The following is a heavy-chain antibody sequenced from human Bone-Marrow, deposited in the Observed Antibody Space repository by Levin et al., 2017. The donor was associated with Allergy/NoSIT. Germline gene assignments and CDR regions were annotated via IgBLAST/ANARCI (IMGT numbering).Heavy chain of an antibody. CDR2: IKSESVGGTT. V-gene: IGHV3-15*01. CDR1: GFTFSNVW. J-gene: IGHJ4*02. D-gene: IGHD2-8*02. Sequence: PGESLKISCAASGFTFSNVWMSWVRQAPGKGLEWVARIKSESVGGTTDYAAPVKGRFIISRDDSKNTLYLQMNSLKTEDTAVYYCTHSLVVYGGDHWGQGTLVTVSS. CDR3: THSLVVYGGDH.